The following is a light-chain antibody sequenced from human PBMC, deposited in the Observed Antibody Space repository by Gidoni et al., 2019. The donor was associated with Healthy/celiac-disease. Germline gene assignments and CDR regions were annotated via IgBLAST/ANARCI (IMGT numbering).Light chain of an antibody. CDR2: GAS. CDR1: QSVSSSY. Sequence: EIVLTQSPGTLSLSPGARATLSCRASQSVSSSYLAWYQQKPGQAPRLLIYGASSRATGIPDRFSGSGSGTDFTLTISRLEPEDFAVYYCQQYGSSPRTFXXXTKVEIK. J-gene: IGKJ1*01. CDR3: QQYGSSPRT. V-gene: IGKV3-20*01.